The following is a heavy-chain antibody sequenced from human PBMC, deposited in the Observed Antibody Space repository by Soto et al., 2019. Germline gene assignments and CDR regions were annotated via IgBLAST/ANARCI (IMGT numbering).Heavy chain of an antibody. CDR1: GGSISRSSYY. D-gene: IGHD5-12*01. J-gene: IGHJ5*01. Sequence: PSETLSLTCTVSGGSISRSSYYWGWIRQPPGKGLEWIGHVYYGGSTYYNPSLKSRVTISVDTSKNQFSLKLSSVTAADTAVYYCARVKWLRWMGNRLFDPWGQGTLVTVSS. CDR2: VYYGGST. V-gene: IGHV4-39*07. CDR3: ARVKWLRWMGNRLFDP.